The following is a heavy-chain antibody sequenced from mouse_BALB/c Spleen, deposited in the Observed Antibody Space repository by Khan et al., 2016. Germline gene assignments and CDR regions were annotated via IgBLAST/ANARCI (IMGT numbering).Heavy chain of an antibody. Sequence: VQLQQSGPGLVKPSQSLSLTCTVTGYSITSDYAWNWIRQFPGNKLEWMGYISYSGSTSYNPSLKSRISITRDTSKNQFFLQLNSVTTEDTATYYCARGGTMGRGYFDVWGAGTTVTVSS. J-gene: IGHJ1*01. CDR3: ARGGTMGRGYFDV. CDR1: GYSITSDYA. D-gene: IGHD1-1*02. V-gene: IGHV3-2*02. CDR2: ISYSGST.